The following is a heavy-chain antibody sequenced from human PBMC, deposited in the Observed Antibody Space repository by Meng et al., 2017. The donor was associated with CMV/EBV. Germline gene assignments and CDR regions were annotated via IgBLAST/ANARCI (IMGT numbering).Heavy chain of an antibody. CDR1: GFTFSSYA. CDR2: ISSNGGRT. D-gene: IGHD1-26*01. CDR3: ARSVGELPVYYYGMDV. J-gene: IGHJ6*02. V-gene: IGHV3-64*02. Sequence: GESLKTLCAASGFTFSSYAMHLVRQAPGKGLEYVSAISSNGGRTYYADSVKGRFTISRDNSKNTLYLQMGSLRAEDMAVYYCARSVGELPVYYYGMDVWGQGTTVTVSS.